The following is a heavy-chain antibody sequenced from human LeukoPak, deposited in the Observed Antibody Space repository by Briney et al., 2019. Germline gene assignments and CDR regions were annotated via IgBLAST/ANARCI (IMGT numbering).Heavy chain of an antibody. CDR1: GFTFSDYR. CDR2: ISGSSYTM. Sequence: PGGSLRLSCAASGFTFSDYRMNWVRQAPGKGLEWVSSISGSSYTMYYTDSVKGRFSISRDNAKSSLFLQMYSLRDDDTATYYCARSLGSPARFDYWGRGTLVTVSS. V-gene: IGHV3-48*02. CDR3: ARSLGSPARFDY. J-gene: IGHJ4*02. D-gene: IGHD1-26*01.